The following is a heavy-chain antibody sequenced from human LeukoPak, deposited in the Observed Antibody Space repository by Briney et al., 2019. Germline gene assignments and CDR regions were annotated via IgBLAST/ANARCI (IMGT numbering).Heavy chain of an antibody. CDR2: FSGSGGST. Sequence: GGSLRLSCAASGFIFSNYAMSWVRQAPGKGLQWVSAFSGSGGSTYYADSVKGRFTISRDNSRNTLYLQMNSLRAEDTAVYYCARSRGGWLWGQGTLVTVSS. V-gene: IGHV3-23*01. CDR1: GFIFSNYA. D-gene: IGHD5-24*01. J-gene: IGHJ4*02. CDR3: ARSRGGWL.